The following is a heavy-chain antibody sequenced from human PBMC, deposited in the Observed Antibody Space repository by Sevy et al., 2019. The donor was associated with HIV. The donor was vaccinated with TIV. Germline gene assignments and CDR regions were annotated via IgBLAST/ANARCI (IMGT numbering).Heavy chain of an antibody. V-gene: IGHV4-59*01. CDR2: IYYSGST. J-gene: IGHJ6*03. Sequence: SETLSLTCTVSGGSISSYYWSWIRQPPGKGLKWIGYIYYSGSTNYNPSLKSRVTISVDTSKNQFSLKLSSVTAADTAVYYCARAPHYDFWSGYHYYYYMDVWGKRTTVTVSS. D-gene: IGHD3-3*01. CDR1: GGSISSYY. CDR3: ARAPHYDFWSGYHYYYYMDV.